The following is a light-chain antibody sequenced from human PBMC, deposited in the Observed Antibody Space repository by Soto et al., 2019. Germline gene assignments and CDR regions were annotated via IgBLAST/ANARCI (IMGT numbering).Light chain of an antibody. V-gene: IGKV1-33*01. CDR3: QQYESLPRT. Sequence: QMTQSPSSLSASGGDRVTITCQASQNINKNLIWYQQKPGKAPKLLISDASDLETGVSAKFSGSGSGTGFTFTISSLQPEDFATYYCQQYESLPRTFGHGTRMRL. CDR2: DAS. J-gene: IGKJ5*01. CDR1: QNINKN.